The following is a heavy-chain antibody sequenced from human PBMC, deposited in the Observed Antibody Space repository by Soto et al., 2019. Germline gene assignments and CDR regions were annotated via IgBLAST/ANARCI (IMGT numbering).Heavy chain of an antibody. V-gene: IGHV1-18*01. J-gene: IGHJ5*02. CDR2: ISAYNGNT. CDR3: ARAPGYNWNYSPPEPDP. CDR1: GYTFTSYG. D-gene: IGHD1-7*01. Sequence: QVQLVRSGAEVKKPGASVKVSCKASGYTFTSYGISWVRQAPGQGLEWMGWISAYNGNTNYAQKLQGRVTMTTDTSTSTAYMELRSLRSDDTAVYYCARAPGYNWNYSPPEPDPWGQGTLVTVSS.